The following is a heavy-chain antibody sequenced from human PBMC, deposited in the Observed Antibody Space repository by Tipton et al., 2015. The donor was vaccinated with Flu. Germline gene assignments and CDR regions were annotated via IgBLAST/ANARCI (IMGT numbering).Heavy chain of an antibody. V-gene: IGHV3-15*01. Sequence: SLRLSCAGSGFTFSNAWLTWVRQPPGKGLEWVGRIKSKADGGTTDYPAPVKGRFTISRDDSKNTLYLQVNSLKTEDTAVYYCTTVRGYYGNFDHWGQGTLVTVSS. CDR2: IKSKADGGTT. CDR1: GFTFSNAW. J-gene: IGHJ4*02. D-gene: IGHD3-3*01. CDR3: TTVRGYYGNFDH.